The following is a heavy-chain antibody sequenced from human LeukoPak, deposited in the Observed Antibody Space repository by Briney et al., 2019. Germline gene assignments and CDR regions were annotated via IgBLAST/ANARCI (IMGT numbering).Heavy chain of an antibody. CDR1: GGSISSSSYY. Sequence: PSETLSLTCTVSGGSISSSSYYWGWIRQPPGKGLEWIGSIYYSGSTNYNPSLKSRVTISVDTSKNQFSLKLSSVTAADTAVYYCARDGSDYYDSSGTAHYYYYGMDVWGQGTTVTVPS. D-gene: IGHD3-22*01. V-gene: IGHV4-39*07. CDR3: ARDGSDYYDSSGTAHYYYYGMDV. J-gene: IGHJ6*02. CDR2: IYYSGST.